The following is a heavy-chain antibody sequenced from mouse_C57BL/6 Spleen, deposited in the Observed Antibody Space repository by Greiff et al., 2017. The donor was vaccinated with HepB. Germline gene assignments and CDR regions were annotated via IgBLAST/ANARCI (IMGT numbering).Heavy chain of an antibody. D-gene: IGHD4-1*01. V-gene: IGHV5-4*03. Sequence: DVKLVESGGGLVKPGGSLKLSCAASGFTFSSYAMSWVRQTPEKRLEWVATISDGGSYTYYPDNVKGRFTISRDNAKNNLYLQMSHLKSEDTAMYYCASNWGFAYWGQGTLVTVSA. CDR1: GFTFSSYA. CDR3: ASNWGFAY. J-gene: IGHJ3*01. CDR2: ISDGGSYT.